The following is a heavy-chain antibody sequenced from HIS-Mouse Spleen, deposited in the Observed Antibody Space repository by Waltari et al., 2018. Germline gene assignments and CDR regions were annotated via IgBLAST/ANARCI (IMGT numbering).Heavy chain of an antibody. D-gene: IGHD1-1*01. V-gene: IGHV4-59*09. CDR3: ARGGWNFDI. J-gene: IGHJ3*02. Sequence: STNYNPSLKSRVTISVDTSKNQFSLKLSSVTAADTAVYYCARGGWNFDIWGQGTMVTVSS. CDR2: ST.